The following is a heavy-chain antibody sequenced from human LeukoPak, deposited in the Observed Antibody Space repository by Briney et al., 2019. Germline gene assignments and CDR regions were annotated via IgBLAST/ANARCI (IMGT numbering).Heavy chain of an antibody. Sequence: GGSLRLSCEAAGFTFSNAWMSWVRQAPGKGLEWVGRIKSKTDGGTTDYAAPVKGRFTISRDDSKNTLYLQMNSLKTEDTAVYYCTTVSWWESWFDPWGQGTLVTVSS. J-gene: IGHJ5*02. CDR1: GFTFSNAW. CDR2: IKSKTDGGTT. CDR3: TTVSWWESWFDP. V-gene: IGHV3-15*01. D-gene: IGHD1-26*01.